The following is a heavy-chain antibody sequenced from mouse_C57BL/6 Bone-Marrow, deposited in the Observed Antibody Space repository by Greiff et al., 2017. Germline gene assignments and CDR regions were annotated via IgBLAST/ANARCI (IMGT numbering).Heavy chain of an antibody. V-gene: IGHV2-2*01. Sequence: QVQLQQSGPGLVQPSQSLSITCTVSGFSLTSYGVHWVRQSPGKGLEWLGVIWSGGSTDYNAAFISRLSIGKDNSKSQVFIKMNSLQADDTAIYYCARGYWYFDVWGTGTTVTVSS. CDR3: ARGYWYFDV. CDR1: GFSLTSYG. J-gene: IGHJ1*03. CDR2: IWSGGST.